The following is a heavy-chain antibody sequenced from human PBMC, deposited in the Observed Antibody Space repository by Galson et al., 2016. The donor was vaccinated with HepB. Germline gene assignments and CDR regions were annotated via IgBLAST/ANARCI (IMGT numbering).Heavy chain of an antibody. CDR1: GFTFSSYA. V-gene: IGHV3-23*01. CDR3: AKDGGYYDFWSSYYWGFDY. CDR2: ISSSGGST. Sequence: SLRLSCAASGFTFSSYATSWVRQAPGKGLEWVSAISSSGGSTYYAASLKGRFTISRDNSKNTLYLQMNSLRAEDTAVYYCAKDGGYYDFWSSYYWGFDYWGQGTLVTVSS. D-gene: IGHD3-3*01. J-gene: IGHJ4*02.